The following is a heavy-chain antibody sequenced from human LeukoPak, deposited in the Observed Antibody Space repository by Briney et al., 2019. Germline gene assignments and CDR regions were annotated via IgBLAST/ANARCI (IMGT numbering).Heavy chain of an antibody. CDR2: IYYSGST. Sequence: SETLSLTCTVSGGSISSYYWSWIRQPPGKGLERIGYIYYSGSTNYNPSLKSRVTISVDTSKNQFSLKLSSVTAADTAVYYCAPYSSAGWFDPWGQGTLVTVSS. CDR3: APYSSAGWFDP. V-gene: IGHV4-59*01. CDR1: GGSISSYY. D-gene: IGHD6-19*01. J-gene: IGHJ5*02.